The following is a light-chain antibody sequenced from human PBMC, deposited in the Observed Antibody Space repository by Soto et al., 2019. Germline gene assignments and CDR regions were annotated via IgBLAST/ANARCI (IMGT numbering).Light chain of an antibody. CDR1: QTISTW. CDR3: QQYTNTNNPWM. Sequence: DFQLTQSPPTLSASVGDTVTITRRAFQTISTWMAWYQQKPGKAPKLLVYDASTLQSGVASRFSGSGSGTEFTLIISGLQPDDSATYYCQQYTNTNNPWMFGQGTKVDIK. CDR2: DAS. V-gene: IGKV1-5*01. J-gene: IGKJ1*01.